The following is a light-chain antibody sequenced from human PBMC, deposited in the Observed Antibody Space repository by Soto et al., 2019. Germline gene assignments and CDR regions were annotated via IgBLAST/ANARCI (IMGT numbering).Light chain of an antibody. CDR1: QSVSSSY. J-gene: IGKJ3*01. Sequence: EIVLTQSPGTLSLSPGERATPSCRASQSVSSSYLAWYQQKPGQAPRLLIYGASSRATGIPDRFSGSGSGTDFTLTISRLEPEDFEVYYCQQYGSSPFTFGRGTKVDIX. CDR2: GAS. V-gene: IGKV3-20*01. CDR3: QQYGSSPFT.